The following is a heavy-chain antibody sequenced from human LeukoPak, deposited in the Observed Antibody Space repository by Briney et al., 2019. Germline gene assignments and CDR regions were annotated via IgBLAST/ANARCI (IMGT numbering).Heavy chain of an antibody. Sequence: ASVKVSCKASGYTFTSYYMHWVRQAPGQGLEWMGIINPSGGSTSYAQKFQGRVTMTRDTSTSTVYMELSSLRSEDTAVYYCALIVVVTAISGGYWYFDLWGRGTLVTVSS. CDR1: GYTFTSYY. V-gene: IGHV1-46*01. D-gene: IGHD2-21*02. CDR3: ALIVVVTAISGGYWYFDL. CDR2: INPSGGST. J-gene: IGHJ2*01.